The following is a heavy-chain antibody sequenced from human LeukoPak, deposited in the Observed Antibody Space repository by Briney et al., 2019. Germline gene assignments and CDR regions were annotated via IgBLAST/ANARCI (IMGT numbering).Heavy chain of an antibody. V-gene: IGHV3-53*01. CDR2: IYSDGST. CDR3: ARIYSGSHYS. D-gene: IGHD1-26*01. CDR1: GFIVNTYY. J-gene: IGHJ4*02. Sequence: GGSLRLSCAVSGFIVNTYYVSWVRQAPGKGLEWVSIIYSDGSTYYADSVKGRFTISRDTSKNTLFLQTNSLRAEDTAVYYCARIYSGSHYSWGQGTLVTISS.